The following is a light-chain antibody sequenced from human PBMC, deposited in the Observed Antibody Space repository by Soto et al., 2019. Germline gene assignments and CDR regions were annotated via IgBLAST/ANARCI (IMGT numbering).Light chain of an antibody. CDR1: QTINTW. V-gene: IGKV1-5*01. J-gene: IGKJ2*01. CDR3: QQYNSYSLT. Sequence: DIQMTQSPATLSASVGDRVIITCRASQTINTWLAWYQLKPGKAPKLLIYDATRLQSGVPSRFRSSGSGTEFTLTNSSLQPDDSGTYYCQQYNSYSLTFGQGTKLEIK. CDR2: DAT.